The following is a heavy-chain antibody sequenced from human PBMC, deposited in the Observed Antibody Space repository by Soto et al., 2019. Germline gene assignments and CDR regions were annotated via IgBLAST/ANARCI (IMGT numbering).Heavy chain of an antibody. D-gene: IGHD3-22*01. Sequence: PGGSLRLSCAASGFTFSSYSMNWVRQAPGKGLEWVSYIASSSNPIYYADSVKGRFIISRDNAKNSLFLQMNSLRDDDTAVYYCAKTARHSSGYYYSAPTDYQYGMDVWGQGTTVTVSS. CDR2: IASSSNPI. J-gene: IGHJ6*02. V-gene: IGHV3-48*02. CDR1: GFTFSSYS. CDR3: AKTARHSSGYYYSAPTDYQYGMDV.